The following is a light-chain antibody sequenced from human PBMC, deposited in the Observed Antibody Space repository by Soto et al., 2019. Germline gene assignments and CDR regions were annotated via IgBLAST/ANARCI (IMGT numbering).Light chain of an antibody. CDR2: KAS. J-gene: IGKJ1*01. V-gene: IGKV1-5*03. CDR1: QSISNW. Sequence: DIQMTQSPSTLSASVGDRVTITCRASQSISNWLAWYQHKPGKPPKVLIYKASTLESGVASRFSGSGSGTEFTLTISSLQPDDFAIYYCQQYQSYWSFCQGSKVEVK. CDR3: QQYQSYWS.